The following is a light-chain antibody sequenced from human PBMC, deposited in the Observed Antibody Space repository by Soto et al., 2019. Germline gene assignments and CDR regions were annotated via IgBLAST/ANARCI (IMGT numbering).Light chain of an antibody. V-gene: IGKV1-39*01. CDR1: QSISSF. CDR2: GAS. J-gene: IGKJ1*01. Sequence: DIQMTQSPSSLSASVGGRVTITCRASQSISSFLHWYQQKPGKAPKLLIYGASSLQSGVPSRFSGSGSGTDFTLTISSLQPEDFATYYCQQSYSTPKTFGQGTKVGIK. CDR3: QQSYSTPKT.